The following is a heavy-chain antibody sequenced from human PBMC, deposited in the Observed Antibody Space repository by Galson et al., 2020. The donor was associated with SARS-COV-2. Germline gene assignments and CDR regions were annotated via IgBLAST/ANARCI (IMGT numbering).Heavy chain of an antibody. J-gene: IGHJ6*02. Sequence: ASVKVSCKASGYTFTSYGISWVRQAPGQGLEWMGWISAYNGNTNYAQTLQGRVTMTTDTSTSTAYMELRSLRSDDTAVYYCARAPRVTMVRGVIRYYYYGMDVWGQGTTVTVSS. CDR3: ARAPRVTMVRGVIRYYYYGMDV. CDR1: GYTFTSYG. D-gene: IGHD3-10*01. CDR2: ISAYNGNT. V-gene: IGHV1-18*01.